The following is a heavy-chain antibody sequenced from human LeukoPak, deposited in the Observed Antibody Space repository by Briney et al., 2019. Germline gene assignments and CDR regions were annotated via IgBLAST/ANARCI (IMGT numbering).Heavy chain of an antibody. CDR2: IYYSGST. V-gene: IGHV4-59*02. CDR3: ARAPIKADVLRYFDWLYYFDY. J-gene: IGHJ4*02. CDR1: GGSVINTNW. D-gene: IGHD3-9*01. Sequence: SETLSLTCGVSGGSVINTNWWTWVRQPPGKGLEWIGYIYYSGSTNYNPSLKSRVTISVDTSKNQFSLKLSSVTAADTAVYYCARAPIKADVLRYFDWLYYFDYWGQGTLVTVSS.